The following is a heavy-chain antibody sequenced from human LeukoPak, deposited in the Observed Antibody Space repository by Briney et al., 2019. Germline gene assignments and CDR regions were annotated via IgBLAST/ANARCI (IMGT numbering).Heavy chain of an antibody. J-gene: IGHJ4*02. CDR1: VFSFSNYW. V-gene: IGHV3-7*01. D-gene: IGHD2-2*01. CDR2: VRPDGSET. Sequence: GGSLRLSCAGSVFSFSNYWMSWVREAPGKGGEWGANVRPDGSETQYVDSMKGRFTVSRDNSENSLYLRMSSLRAEDTAVYYCATTTRSSSWDYWSQGNLVTVSS. CDR3: ATTTRSSSWDY.